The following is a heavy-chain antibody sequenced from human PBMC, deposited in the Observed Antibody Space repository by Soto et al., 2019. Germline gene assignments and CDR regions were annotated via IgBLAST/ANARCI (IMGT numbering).Heavy chain of an antibody. CDR2: IYYSGST. D-gene: IGHD3-22*01. J-gene: IGHJ3*02. V-gene: IGHV4-31*03. Sequence: SETLSLTCTVSGGSISSGGYYWSWIRQHPGKGLEWIGYIYYSGSTYYNPSLKSRVTISVDTSKNQFSLKLSSVTAADTAVYYCARERTQYYYDSSGRLDAFDIWGQGTMVTVSS. CDR1: GGSISSGGYY. CDR3: ARERTQYYYDSSGRLDAFDI.